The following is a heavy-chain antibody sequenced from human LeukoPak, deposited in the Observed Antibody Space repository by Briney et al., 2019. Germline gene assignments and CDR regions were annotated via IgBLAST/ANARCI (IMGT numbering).Heavy chain of an antibody. CDR2: IRYDVSNK. Sequence: PGGALRLSCAASGFTFSSYVMHWVRQAPGKVLEWVAFIRYDVSNKYYADSVKGRFTISRDNSKNTLYLQMNSLRAEDTAVYYCAKDLGRITIFGVVNAFDIWGQGTMVTVSS. J-gene: IGHJ3*02. D-gene: IGHD3-3*01. CDR1: GFTFSSYV. CDR3: AKDLGRITIFGVVNAFDI. V-gene: IGHV3-30*02.